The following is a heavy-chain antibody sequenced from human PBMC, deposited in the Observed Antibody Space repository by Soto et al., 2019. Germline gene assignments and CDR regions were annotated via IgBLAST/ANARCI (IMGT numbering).Heavy chain of an antibody. CDR2: ISSSSSYI. V-gene: IGHV3-21*01. D-gene: IGHD4-17*01. J-gene: IGHJ3*02. CDR1: GFTFSSYS. Sequence: PGGSLRPSCAASGFTFSSYSMNWVRQAPGKGLEWVSSISSSSSYIYYADSVKGRFTISRDNAKNSLYLQMNSLRAEDTAVYYCASPLTTVMAFDIWGQGTMVTVSS. CDR3: ASPLTTVMAFDI.